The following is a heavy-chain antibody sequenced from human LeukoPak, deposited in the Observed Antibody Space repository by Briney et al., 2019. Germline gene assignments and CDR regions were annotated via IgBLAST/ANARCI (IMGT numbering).Heavy chain of an antibody. D-gene: IGHD1-26*01. CDR1: GFTFSNYA. V-gene: IGHV3-30*04. J-gene: IGHJ4*02. Sequence: GRPLRLSCAASGFTFSNYAKHWLREAPGKGLEWVAVLSYYGSNKYYADSVKGRFTISRDNSKNPLYLQMNSLRAEDAAVYYGATIGDRRSGELFRIDYWGQGTLVTVSS. CDR2: LSYYGSNK. CDR3: ATIGDRRSGELFRIDY.